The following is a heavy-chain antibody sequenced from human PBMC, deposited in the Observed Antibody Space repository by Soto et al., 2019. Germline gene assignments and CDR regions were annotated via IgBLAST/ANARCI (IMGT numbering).Heavy chain of an antibody. CDR2: IYHSGST. Sequence: QLHLQESGSGLGRPSQTLSLSCVVSGGSISSGGYSWNWIRQPPGKGLEWIGYIYHSGSTLYNPSLKSRVTITVDKSKDQFSLKLTSVTAADTAVYYCARDQLEGNWFDPWGQGTLVTVSS. CDR1: GGSISSGGYS. D-gene: IGHD1-1*01. J-gene: IGHJ5*02. CDR3: ARDQLEGNWFDP. V-gene: IGHV4-30-2*01.